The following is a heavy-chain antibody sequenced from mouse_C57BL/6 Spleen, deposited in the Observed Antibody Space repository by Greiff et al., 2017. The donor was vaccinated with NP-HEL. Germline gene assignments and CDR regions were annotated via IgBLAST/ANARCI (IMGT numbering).Heavy chain of an antibody. CDR1: GYTFTSYW. D-gene: IGHD2-5*01. CDR3: ARGGSNYGYFDY. CDR2: IDPSDSYT. Sequence: QVQLQQPGAELVKPGASVKLSCKASGYTFTSYWMQWVKQRPGQGLEWIGEIDPSDSYTNYNQKFKGKATLTVDTSSSTAYMQLSSLTSEDSAVYYCARGGSNYGYFDYWGQGTTLTVSS. J-gene: IGHJ2*01. V-gene: IGHV1-50*01.